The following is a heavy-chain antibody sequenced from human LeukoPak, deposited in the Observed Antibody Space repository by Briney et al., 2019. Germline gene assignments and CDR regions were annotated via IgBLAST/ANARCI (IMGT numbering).Heavy chain of an antibody. CDR2: ISSSSSTI. CDR1: GSTFSSYS. V-gene: IGHV3-48*01. Sequence: GGSLRLSCAASGSTFSSYSMNWVRQAPGKGLEWVSYISSSSSTIYYADSVKGRFTISRDNAKNSLYLQMNSLRAEDTAVYYCARGDYYDSSGYWVPLVYWGQGTLVTVSS. D-gene: IGHD3-22*01. J-gene: IGHJ4*02. CDR3: ARGDYYDSSGYWVPLVY.